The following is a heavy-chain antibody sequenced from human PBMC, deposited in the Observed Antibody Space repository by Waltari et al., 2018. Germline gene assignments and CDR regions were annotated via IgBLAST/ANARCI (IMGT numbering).Heavy chain of an antibody. V-gene: IGHV3-74*01. CDR3: VREKDLDGGCVFDY. CDR2: TNKDGSGT. Sequence: EVQLVESGGGLVQPGGSRRLPCAAAGFGFSNHGRDWVRQVPGKGPVWVARTNKDGSGTAYADSVEGRLTISRDNAKSTLHLQMTSLTAEDTAVYYCVREKDLDGGCVFDYWGRGTLVTVSS. J-gene: IGHJ4*02. D-gene: IGHD3-16*01. CDR1: GFGFSNHG.